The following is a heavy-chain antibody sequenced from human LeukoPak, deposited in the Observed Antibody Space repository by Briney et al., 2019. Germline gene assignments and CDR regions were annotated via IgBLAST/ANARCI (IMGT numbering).Heavy chain of an antibody. CDR2: INSSSSTI. CDR1: GFTFSSYS. Sequence: GGSLRLSCAASGFTFSSYSMNWVRQAPGKGLEWVSYINSSSSTIYYADSVKGRFTISRDNAKNSLYLQMNSLRAEDTAVYYCARGYKREYSSSSGWGQGTLVTVSS. D-gene: IGHD6-6*01. CDR3: ARGYKREYSSSSG. J-gene: IGHJ4*02. V-gene: IGHV3-48*01.